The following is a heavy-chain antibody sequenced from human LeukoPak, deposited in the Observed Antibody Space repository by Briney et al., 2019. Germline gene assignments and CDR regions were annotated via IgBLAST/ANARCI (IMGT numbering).Heavy chain of an antibody. V-gene: IGHV4-59*01. D-gene: IGHD3-3*01. CDR3: ARGGITIFGVVTDYGFDY. CDR2: IYYSGST. J-gene: IGHJ4*02. CDR1: GGSISSYY. Sequence: PSETLSLTCTVSGGSISSYYWSWIRQPPGKGLEWIGYIYYSGSTNYNPSLKSRVTISVDTSKNQFSLKLSSVTAADTAVYYCARGGITIFGVVTDYGFDYWGQGTQVTVSS.